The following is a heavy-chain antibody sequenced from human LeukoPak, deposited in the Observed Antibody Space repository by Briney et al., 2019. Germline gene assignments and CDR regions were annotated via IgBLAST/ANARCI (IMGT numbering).Heavy chain of an antibody. CDR3: ARDRGYGYVFDY. J-gene: IGHJ4*02. V-gene: IGHV3-74*01. CDR1: GFTFSSYW. Sequence: GGSRRLSWAAPGFTFSSYWMHWVRQAPGKGLEWVSSISSDGSGTSYADSVKGRFTISRDNAKNTLYLQMNSLRAEDTAVYYCARDRGYGYVFDYWGQGTLVTVST. CDR2: ISSDGSGT. D-gene: IGHD5-18*01.